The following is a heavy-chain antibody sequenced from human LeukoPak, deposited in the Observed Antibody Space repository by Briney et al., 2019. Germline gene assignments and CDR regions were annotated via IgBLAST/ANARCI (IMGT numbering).Heavy chain of an antibody. CDR2: IYYSGST. Sequence: SETLSLTCIVSGGSISSSIYYWGWIRQPPGQGLEWIGSIYYSGSTFYNPSLKSRVTISLDTSKNQFSLKLSSVTAADTALYYCARVPGVANWFDPWGQGTLVTVSS. V-gene: IGHV4-39*07. D-gene: IGHD3-10*01. CDR1: GGSISSSIYY. CDR3: ARVPGVANWFDP. J-gene: IGHJ5*02.